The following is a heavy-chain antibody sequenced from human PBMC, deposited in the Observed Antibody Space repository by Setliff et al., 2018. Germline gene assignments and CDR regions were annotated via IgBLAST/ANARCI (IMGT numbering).Heavy chain of an antibody. D-gene: IGHD3-10*01. CDR1: GGSFSGYY. CDR2: INHSGST. CDR3: ARGPDNYYGTQYFDY. Sequence: PSETLSLTCAVYGGSFSGYYWSWIRQPPGKGLEWIGEINHSGSTNYNPSLKSRVTISVDTSKNQFSLKLSSVTAADTAMFYCARGPDNYYGTQYFDYWGQGMLVTVS. J-gene: IGHJ4*02. V-gene: IGHV4-34*01.